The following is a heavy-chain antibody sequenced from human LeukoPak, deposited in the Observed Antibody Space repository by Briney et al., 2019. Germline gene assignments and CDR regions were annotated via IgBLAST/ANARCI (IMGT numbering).Heavy chain of an antibody. CDR1: GFTFSNYW. Sequence: GGSLRLSCAASGFTFSNYWMTWVRQAPGTGLEWVANIKEDGSEKYYVDSVKGRFTISRDNAKNSLYLQMNSLRAEDTALYYCARGGPTGALDYWGQGTLITVSS. V-gene: IGHV3-7*01. J-gene: IGHJ4*02. D-gene: IGHD7-27*01. CDR2: IKEDGSEK. CDR3: ARGGPTGALDY.